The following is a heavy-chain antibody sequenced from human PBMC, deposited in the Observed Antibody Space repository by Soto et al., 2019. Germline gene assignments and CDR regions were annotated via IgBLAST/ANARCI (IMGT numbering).Heavy chain of an antibody. J-gene: IGHJ4*02. D-gene: IGHD1-26*01. CDR2: INAGNCNT. CDR3: ARDPLVGAPDYFDY. V-gene: IGHV1-3*03. Sequence: ASVKVSCKASGYTFTSYAMHWVRQAPGQRLEWMGWINAGNCNTKYSQKFQGRVTITRDTSASTAYMELSSLRAEDMVVYYCARDPLVGAPDYFDYWGQGTLVTVSS. CDR1: GYTFTSYA.